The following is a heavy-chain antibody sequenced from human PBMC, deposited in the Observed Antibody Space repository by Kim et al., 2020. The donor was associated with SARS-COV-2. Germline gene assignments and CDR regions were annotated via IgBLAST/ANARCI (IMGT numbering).Heavy chain of an antibody. J-gene: IGHJ6*02. D-gene: IGHD3-10*01. CDR2: ISSSSSYI. CDR1: GFTFSSYS. Sequence: GGSLRLSCAASGFTFSSYSMNWVRQAPGKGLEWVSSISSSSSYIYYADSVKGRFTISRDNAKNSLYLQMNSLRAEDTAVYYCARDQDPTSSGSYSYYYGMDVWGQGTTVTVSS. CDR3: ARDQDPTSSGSYSYYYGMDV. V-gene: IGHV3-21*01.